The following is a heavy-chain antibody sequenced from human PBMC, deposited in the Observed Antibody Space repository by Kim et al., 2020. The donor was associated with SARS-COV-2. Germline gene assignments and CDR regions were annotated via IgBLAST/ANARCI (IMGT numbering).Heavy chain of an antibody. D-gene: IGHD6-19*01. V-gene: IGHV4-39*01. CDR3: ARLNPGYDSAWEPHDY. J-gene: IGHJ4*02. CDR2: IYFTGSP. Sequence: SETLSLTCTVSGGSIRSSGYYWGWVRQPPGKGLEWVGSIYFTGSPYYNPSLKTRVSISVDTSKNQFSLRLRSVTAADTAVYYCARLNPGYDSAWEPHDYWGQGTLVTVSS. CDR1: GGSIRSSGYY.